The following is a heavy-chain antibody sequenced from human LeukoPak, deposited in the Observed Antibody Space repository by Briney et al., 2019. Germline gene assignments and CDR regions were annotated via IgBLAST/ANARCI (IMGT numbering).Heavy chain of an antibody. CDR2: IKSKTDGGTT. CDR1: GFSFSSHP. V-gene: IGHV3-15*01. D-gene: IGHD3-22*01. J-gene: IGHJ4*02. Sequence: KTGGSLRLSCVASGFSFSSHPMNWVRQAPGKGLEWVGRIKSKTDGGTTDYAAPVKGRFTISRDDSKNTLYLQMNSLKTEDTAVYYCTTDMPGAYYYDSSGYYGYWGQGTLVTVSS. CDR3: TTDMPGAYYYDSSGYYGY.